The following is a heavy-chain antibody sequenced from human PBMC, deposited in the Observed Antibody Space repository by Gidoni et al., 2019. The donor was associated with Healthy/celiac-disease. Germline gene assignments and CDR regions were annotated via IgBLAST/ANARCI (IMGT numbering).Heavy chain of an antibody. Sequence: QVQLVESGGGVVQPGRSLRLSCAASGFTFSSYAMHWVRQAPGKGLEWVAVISYDGSNKYYADSVKGRFTISRDNSKNTLYLQMNSLRAEDTAVYYCARDLWSRSDSDYWGQGTLVTVSS. D-gene: IGHD2-21*02. V-gene: IGHV3-30-3*01. CDR1: GFTFSSYA. CDR3: ARDLWSRSDSDY. CDR2: ISYDGSNK. J-gene: IGHJ4*02.